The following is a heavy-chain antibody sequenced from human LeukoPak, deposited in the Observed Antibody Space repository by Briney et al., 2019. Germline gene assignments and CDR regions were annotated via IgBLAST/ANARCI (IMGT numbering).Heavy chain of an antibody. CDR3: AKSGGYGLIDY. D-gene: IGHD1-26*01. V-gene: IGHV3-21*01. J-gene: IGHJ4*02. CDR2: ISSSSSHI. CDR1: GFTFSRYS. Sequence: GGSLRLSCAASGFTFSRYSMNWVRQAPGKGLEWVSSISSSSSHIYYADSVTGRFTVSRDNAKNSLYLQMNSLRAEDTAVYYCAKSGGYGLIDYWGQGTRVTVSS.